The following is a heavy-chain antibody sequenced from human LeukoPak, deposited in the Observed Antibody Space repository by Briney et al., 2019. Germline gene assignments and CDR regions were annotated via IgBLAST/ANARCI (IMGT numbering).Heavy chain of an antibody. CDR3: AKGSKNWYSGRLGEFDY. CDR1: GIIFSNYW. J-gene: IGHJ4*02. CDR2: INRDGSST. D-gene: IGHD1-26*01. Sequence: PGGSLRLSCAASGIIFSNYWMHWVRQAPGKGLVWVSRINRDGSSTSYADSVKGRFTISRDNAKNTLYLQMNSLKAEDTAVYYCAKGSKNWYSGRLGEFDYWGQGTLVTVSS. V-gene: IGHV3-74*01.